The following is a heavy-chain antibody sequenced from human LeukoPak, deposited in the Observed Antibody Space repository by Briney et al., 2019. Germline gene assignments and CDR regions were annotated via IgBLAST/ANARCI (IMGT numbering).Heavy chain of an antibody. Sequence: SETLSLTCTISGGSTSRSSNYWNWIRQPPGKGLEWIGSIHFSGTTYYDPSHTSRVTVSVDTSKNQFSLKLSSVTAADTAIYYCASSLLETLEYFDFWGQGTLVTVSS. CDR2: IHFSGTT. J-gene: IGHJ4*02. CDR1: GGSTSRSSNY. V-gene: IGHV4-39*07. CDR3: ASSLLETLEYFDF.